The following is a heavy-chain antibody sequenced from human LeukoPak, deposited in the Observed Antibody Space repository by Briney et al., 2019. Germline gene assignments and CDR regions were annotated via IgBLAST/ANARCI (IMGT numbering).Heavy chain of an antibody. Sequence: ASVKVSCKASGYTFINYGIGWVRQAPGQGLEWMGWISVYNGNTNDGQKFQGRVTMTTDTSTSTAYMELRSLRSDDTAVYYCARDRGVGDYSIGYWGQGTLVTVSS. CDR3: ARDRGVGDYSIGY. J-gene: IGHJ4*02. D-gene: IGHD3-10*01. CDR1: GYTFINYG. V-gene: IGHV1-18*01. CDR2: ISVYNGNT.